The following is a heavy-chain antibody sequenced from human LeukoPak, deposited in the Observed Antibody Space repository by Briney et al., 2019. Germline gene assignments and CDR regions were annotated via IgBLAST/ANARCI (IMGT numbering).Heavy chain of an antibody. J-gene: IGHJ6*02. CDR2: INPSGGST. D-gene: IGHD3-10*01. V-gene: IGHV1-46*01. CDR3: ARGSGPYGMDV. CDR1: GYTFTSYY. Sequence: ASVNVSCKASGYTFTSYYMHWVRQAPGQGLEWMGIINPSGGSTSYAQKFQGRVTMARDTSTSTVYMELSSLRSEDTAVYYCARGSGPYGMDVWGQGTTVTVSS.